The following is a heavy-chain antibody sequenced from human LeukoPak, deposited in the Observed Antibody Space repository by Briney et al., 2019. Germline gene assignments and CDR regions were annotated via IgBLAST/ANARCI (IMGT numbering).Heavy chain of an antibody. CDR1: GFTFSSYE. CDR3: VRAPADYMDV. J-gene: IGHJ6*03. V-gene: IGHV3-48*03. CDR2: ISSSGSTI. Sequence: GGSLRLSCAASGFTFSSYEMNWVRQAPGKGLEWVSYISSSGSTIYYADSVKGRFTISRDNAKNSLYLQMNSLRADDTAVYYCVRAPADYMDVWGKGTTVTISS.